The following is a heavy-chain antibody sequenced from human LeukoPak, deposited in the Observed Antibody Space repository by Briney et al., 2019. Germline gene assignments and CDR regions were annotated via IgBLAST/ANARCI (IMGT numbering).Heavy chain of an antibody. V-gene: IGHV3-30*18. J-gene: IGHJ4*02. CDR3: AKAAVAGNYFDY. Sequence: GGSLRLSCAASGFTSSSYGMHWVRQAPGKGLEWVAVISYDGSNKYYADSVKGRFTISRDNSKNTLYLQMNSLRAEDTAVYYCAKAAVAGNYFDYWGQGTLVTVSS. CDR2: ISYDGSNK. CDR1: GFTSSSYG. D-gene: IGHD6-19*01.